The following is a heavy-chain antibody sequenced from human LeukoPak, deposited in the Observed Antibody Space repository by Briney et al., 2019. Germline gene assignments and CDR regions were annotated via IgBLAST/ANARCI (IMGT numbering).Heavy chain of an antibody. Sequence: PSETLSLTCAVSGYSISSAYFWGWIRPPPGKGLEWIGSIYHSGSTYYNPSLKSRVTVSVDTSKNQFSLKLSSVTAADTAVYYCARILDNWFDPWGQGTLVTVSS. V-gene: IGHV4-38-2*01. CDR3: ARILDNWFDP. CDR2: IYHSGST. CDR1: GYSISSAYF. J-gene: IGHJ5*02.